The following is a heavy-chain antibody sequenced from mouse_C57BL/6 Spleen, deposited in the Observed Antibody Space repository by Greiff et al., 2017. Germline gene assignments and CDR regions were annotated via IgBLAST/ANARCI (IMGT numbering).Heavy chain of an antibody. CDR2: ISDGGSYT. CDR3: ARSDYYGSSYGFAY. V-gene: IGHV5-4*03. D-gene: IGHD1-1*01. Sequence: EVKVVESGGGLVKPGGSLKLSCAASGFTFSSYAMSWVRQTPEKRLEWVATISDGGSYTYYPDNVKGRFTISRDNAKNNLYLQMSHLKSEDTAMYYCARSDYYGSSYGFAYWGQGTLVTVSA. J-gene: IGHJ3*01. CDR1: GFTFSSYA.